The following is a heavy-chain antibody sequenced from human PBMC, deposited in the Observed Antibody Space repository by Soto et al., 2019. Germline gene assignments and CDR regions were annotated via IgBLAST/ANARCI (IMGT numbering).Heavy chain of an antibody. CDR3: AFTLYSSSYYYYGMDV. J-gene: IGHJ6*02. D-gene: IGHD6-6*01. V-gene: IGHV1-69*13. Sequence: SVKVSCKASGGTFSSYAISWVRQAPGQGLEWMGGIIPIFGTANYAQKFQGRVTITADESTSTAYMELSSLRSEDTAVYYCAFTLYSSSYYYYGMDVWGQGTTVTVSS. CDR2: IIPIFGTA. CDR1: GGTFSSYA.